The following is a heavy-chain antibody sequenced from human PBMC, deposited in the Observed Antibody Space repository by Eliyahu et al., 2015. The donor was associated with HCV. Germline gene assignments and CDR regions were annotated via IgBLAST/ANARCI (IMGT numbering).Heavy chain of an antibody. J-gene: IGHJ4*02. Sequence: EVQLVESGGGLVQPGGSLXLSCTPSGFXFSGYVMNWVRQAPGKGLEWVSAISGSGANTHYADSVKGRFTISRDNSLNTLYLQMDSLRAEDTAMYYCAKDRFYYDSSGYFDYWGQGTLVTVSS. CDR1: GFXFSGYV. D-gene: IGHD3-22*01. V-gene: IGHV3-23*04. CDR2: ISGSGANT. CDR3: AKDRFYYDSSGYFDY.